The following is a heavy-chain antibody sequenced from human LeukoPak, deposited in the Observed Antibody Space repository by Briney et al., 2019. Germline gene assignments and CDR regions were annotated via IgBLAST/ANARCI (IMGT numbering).Heavy chain of an antibody. D-gene: IGHD3-10*01. CDR2: IYYSGST. CDR3: ARRGVPLYYYYYGMDV. Sequence: PSETLSLTCTVSGGSISSGGYYWSWIRQHPGKGLEWIGYIYYSGSTYYNPSLKSRVTISVDTSKNQFSLKLSSVTAADTAVYYCARRGVPLYYYYYGMDVWGQGTTVTVSS. J-gene: IGHJ6*02. CDR1: GGSISSGGYY. V-gene: IGHV4-31*03.